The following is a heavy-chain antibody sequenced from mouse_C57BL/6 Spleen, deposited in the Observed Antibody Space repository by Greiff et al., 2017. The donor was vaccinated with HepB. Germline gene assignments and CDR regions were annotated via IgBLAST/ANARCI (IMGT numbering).Heavy chain of an antibody. J-gene: IGHJ4*01. V-gene: IGHV1-26*01. CDR2: INPNNGGT. Sequence: EVQLQQSGPELVKPGASVKISCKASGYTFTDYYMNWVKQSHGKSLEWIGDINPNNGGTSYNQKFKGKATLTVDKSSSTAYMELRSLTSEDSAVYYCARRDLYSRAMDYWGQGTSVTVSS. D-gene: IGHD1-3*01. CDR3: ARRDLYSRAMDY. CDR1: GYTFTDYY.